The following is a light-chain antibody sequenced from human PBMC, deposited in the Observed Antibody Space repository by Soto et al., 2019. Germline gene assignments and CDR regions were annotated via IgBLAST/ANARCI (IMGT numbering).Light chain of an antibody. CDR3: PAYDSSLSGSV. Sequence: QSVLTQPPSASGAPGQRVTISCSGSSSNIGSDYVYWYQQLPGTAPKLLIYRNNQRPSGVPDRFSGSKSGTSASLAISGLRAEDEADYYCPAYDSSLSGSVFGGGTKLTVL. V-gene: IGLV1-47*01. CDR2: RNN. J-gene: IGLJ2*01. CDR1: SSNIGSDY.